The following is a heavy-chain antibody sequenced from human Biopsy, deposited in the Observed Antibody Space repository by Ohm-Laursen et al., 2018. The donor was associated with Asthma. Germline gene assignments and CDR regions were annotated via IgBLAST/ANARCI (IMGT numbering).Heavy chain of an antibody. V-gene: IGHV3-30*03. CDR3: ASYEVVTAILPMDV. CDR2: ISYDGSNK. Sequence: SLRLSCTASGFTFSSSGMHWVRQAPGKGLEWVALISYDGSNKYYGDSVKGRFTISRDNSKNTLYLQMNSLRAEDTAVYYCASYEVVTAILPMDVWGQGITVTVSS. D-gene: IGHD2-21*02. J-gene: IGHJ6*02. CDR1: GFTFSSSG.